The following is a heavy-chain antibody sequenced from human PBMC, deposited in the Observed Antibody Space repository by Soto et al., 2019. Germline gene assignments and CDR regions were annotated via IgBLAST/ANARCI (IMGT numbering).Heavy chain of an antibody. V-gene: IGHV1-69*06. D-gene: IGHD2-21*02. CDR3: ARGPLLVTVASGSFDY. J-gene: IGHJ4*02. CDR2: IIPIFGTA. CDR1: GGTFSSYA. Sequence: SVEVSCQASGGTFSSYAISWVRQAPGQGLEWMGGIIPIFGTANYAQNFPRRVTITADKSTSKAYMELSSLRSEDTAVHYRARGPLLVTVASGSFDYWGQGTLLSVSS.